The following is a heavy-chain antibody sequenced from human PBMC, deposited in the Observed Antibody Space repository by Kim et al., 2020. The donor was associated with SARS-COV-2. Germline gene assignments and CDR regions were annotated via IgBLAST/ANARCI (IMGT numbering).Heavy chain of an antibody. Sequence: GGSLRLSCAAAGFTFSTYAMSWVRQAPGRGLEWVSIIGGDGEKTYYADSVKGRVTISRDNSRNTVSLQMSGLRVEDTAVYYCAGGPLKRYGMDVWGQGTT. CDR1: GFTFSTYA. J-gene: IGHJ6*02. CDR2: IGGDGEKT. CDR3: AGGPLKRYGMDV. V-gene: IGHV3-23*01.